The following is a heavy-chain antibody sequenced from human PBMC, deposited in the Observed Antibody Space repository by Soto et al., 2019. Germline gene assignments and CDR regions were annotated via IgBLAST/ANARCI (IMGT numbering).Heavy chain of an antibody. D-gene: IGHD2-8*01. Sequence: EVQLVQSGAEVKRPGESLRISCQASGYHFRTFWLGWLRQMPGKGLEWMGLIYPDDSHTKYNPSFEGHGTISCDAYRGSAYLQWSSLQASDTATFYCARARNNGAEGYFEYWGQGTPVTASS. J-gene: IGHJ4*02. CDR3: ARARNNGAEGYFEY. V-gene: IGHV5-51*01. CDR1: GYHFRTFW. CDR2: IYPDDSHT.